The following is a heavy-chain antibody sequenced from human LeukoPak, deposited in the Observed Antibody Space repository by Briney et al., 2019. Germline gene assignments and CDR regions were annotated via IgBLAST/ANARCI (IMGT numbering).Heavy chain of an antibody. CDR3: ARAGYCSGGSCYPGALFDY. J-gene: IGHJ4*02. D-gene: IGHD2-15*01. Sequence: SETLSLTCAVYGGSFSGYYWSWLRQPPGKGLEWIGEINHSGSTNYNPSLKSRVTISVDTSKNQFSLKLSSVTAADTAVYYCARAGYCSGGSCYPGALFDYWGQGTLVTVSS. CDR1: GGSFSGYY. CDR2: INHSGST. V-gene: IGHV4-34*01.